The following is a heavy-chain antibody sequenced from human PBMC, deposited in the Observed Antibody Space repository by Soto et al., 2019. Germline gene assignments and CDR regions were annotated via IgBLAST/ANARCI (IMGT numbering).Heavy chain of an antibody. CDR3: ARGRYGDY. D-gene: IGHD1-1*01. J-gene: IGHJ4*02. CDR2: ISAHNGNT. Sequence: QVHLVQSGAEVKKPGASVKVSCKGSGYAFTTYGITWVRQAPGQGLEWMGWISAHNGNTYYAQKLQGRVTVTRDTSPSTAYMELRSLRSDDTAVYYCARGRYGDYWGQGALVTVSS. V-gene: IGHV1-18*01. CDR1: GYAFTTYG.